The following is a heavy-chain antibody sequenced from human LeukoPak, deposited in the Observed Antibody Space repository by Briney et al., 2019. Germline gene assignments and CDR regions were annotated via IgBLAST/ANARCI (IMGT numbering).Heavy chain of an antibody. D-gene: IGHD6-13*01. V-gene: IGHV3-23*01. Sequence: GGSLRLSCAASGLTFSSYAMSWVRQAPGKGLEWVSAISGSGGSTYYAGSVKGRFTISRDNSKNTLYLQMNSLRAEDTAVYYCAKDRRQQLVRGLDYWGQGTLVTVSS. CDR1: GLTFSSYA. CDR2: ISGSGGST. J-gene: IGHJ4*02. CDR3: AKDRRQQLVRGLDY.